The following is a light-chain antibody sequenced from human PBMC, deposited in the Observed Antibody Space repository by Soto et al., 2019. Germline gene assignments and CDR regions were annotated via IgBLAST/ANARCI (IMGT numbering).Light chain of an antibody. CDR2: GAS. CDR1: QTITNNY. J-gene: IGKJ2*01. V-gene: IGKV3-20*01. CDR3: QHYGYSPYT. Sequence: IVLTQSPGTLSLSPGERATLSYRASQTITNNYLAWYQQKPGQPPRLLIYGASTRATGVPERFSGSGSGTDFTLTIFRLEPEDSAVFYCQHYGYSPYTFGQGSKLEIK.